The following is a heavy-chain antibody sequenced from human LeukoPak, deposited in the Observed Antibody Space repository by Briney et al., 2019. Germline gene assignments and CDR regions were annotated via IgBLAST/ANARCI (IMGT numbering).Heavy chain of an antibody. CDR1: GGSISSSSYY. CDR3: ARVRTGKTHWYFDL. D-gene: IGHD1-1*01. J-gene: IGHJ2*01. Sequence: PSETLSLTCTVSGGSISSSSYYWGWIRQPPGKGLEWIGSIYYSGSTYYNPSLKRRVTISVDTSKNQFSLKLSSVTAADTAVYYCARVRTGKTHWYFDLWGRGTLVTVSS. CDR2: IYYSGST. V-gene: IGHV4-39*01.